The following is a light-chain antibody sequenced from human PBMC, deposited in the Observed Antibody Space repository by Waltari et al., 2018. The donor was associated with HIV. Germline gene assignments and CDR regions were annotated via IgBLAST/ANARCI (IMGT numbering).Light chain of an antibody. J-gene: IGLJ3*02. CDR3: ASWDDSLSGWV. CDR2: RNN. Sequence: QSVLTQPPSASGTPGQTVTISCSGSSSNIGGNYVYWYQRLPGTAPKLLSYRNNQRPSGVPDRFSGSKSGTSASLAISGLRSEDEADYYCASWDDSLSGWVFGGGTKVTVL. V-gene: IGLV1-47*01. CDR1: SSNIGGNY.